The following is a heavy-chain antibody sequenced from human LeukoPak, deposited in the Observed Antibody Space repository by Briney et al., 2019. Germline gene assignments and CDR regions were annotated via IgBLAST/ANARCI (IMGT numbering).Heavy chain of an antibody. CDR3: ARDHYYGSGSPVP. D-gene: IGHD3-10*01. J-gene: IGHJ4*02. CDR2: INPNSGGT. Sequence: ASVKVSCKASGYTFTGYYMHWVRQAPGRGLEWMGWINPNSGGTNYAQKFQGRVTMTRDTSISTAYMELSRLRSDDTAVYYCARDHYYGSGSPVPWGQGTLVTVSS. CDR1: GYTFTGYY. V-gene: IGHV1-2*02.